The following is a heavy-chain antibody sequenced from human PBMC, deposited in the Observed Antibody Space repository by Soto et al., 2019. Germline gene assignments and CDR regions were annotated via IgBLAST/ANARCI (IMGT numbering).Heavy chain of an antibody. V-gene: IGHV3-33*01. Sequence: VGSLRLSCAASGFTFSSYGMHWVRQAPGKGLEWVAVIWYDGSNKYYGDSVKGRFTISRDNSKNTLYLQTNSLRVEDTAEYCCARERLRFGTKVYHGVDVWGQGTTVTLSS. CDR2: IWYDGSNK. J-gene: IGHJ6*02. CDR3: ARERLRFGTKVYHGVDV. CDR1: GFTFSSYG. D-gene: IGHD3-3*01.